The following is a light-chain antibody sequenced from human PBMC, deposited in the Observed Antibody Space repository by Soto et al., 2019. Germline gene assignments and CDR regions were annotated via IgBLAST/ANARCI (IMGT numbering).Light chain of an antibody. CDR1: QSISSY. Sequence: DIQITQAPSSLSASGGDRVTITCRASQSISSYLNWYQQRPGKAPKVLIYGASTLQSGVPSRFSGSGSGTEFTLTISSLQPEDFATYYCQQGYSISWTLGQGTKVDIK. CDR2: GAS. V-gene: IGKV1-39*01. J-gene: IGKJ1*01. CDR3: QQGYSISWT.